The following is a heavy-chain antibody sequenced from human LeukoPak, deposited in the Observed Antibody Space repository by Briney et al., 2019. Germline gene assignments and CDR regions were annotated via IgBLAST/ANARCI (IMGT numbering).Heavy chain of an antibody. CDR3: ARDSLYGMVDY. D-gene: IGHD4-17*01. Sequence: ASVKVSCKTSGYTFTSYYTHWVRQAPGQGLEWMGIINPSGGSTSYAQKFQGRVTMTRDTSTSTVYMYLSSLRSEDMAVYCCARDSLYGMVDYWGQGTLVTVSS. J-gene: IGHJ4*02. V-gene: IGHV1-46*01. CDR2: INPSGGST. CDR1: GYTFTSYY.